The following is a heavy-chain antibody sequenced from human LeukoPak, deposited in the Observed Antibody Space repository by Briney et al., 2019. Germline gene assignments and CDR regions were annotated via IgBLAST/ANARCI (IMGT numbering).Heavy chain of an antibody. CDR2: VSHDGSTK. V-gene: IGHV3-30*10. CDR1: GFSFSTYA. J-gene: IGHJ4*02. CDR3: ARAIMGTENLDY. Sequence: PGGSLRLSCAASGFSFSTYAMHWVRQAPGMGPEWVAVVSHDGSTKYYTDSVRGRFTISRDNSKNTFFLQLNGLRTGDTAVYYCARAIMGTENLDYWGQGTLVTASS. D-gene: IGHD5-18*01.